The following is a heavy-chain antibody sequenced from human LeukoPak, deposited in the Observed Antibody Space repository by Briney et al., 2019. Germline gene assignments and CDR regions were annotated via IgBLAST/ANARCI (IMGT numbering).Heavy chain of an antibody. Sequence: GGSLRLSCAASGFPFSSYSMTWVRQAPGKGLEWVANIKPDGTTKFYVDSVKGRFTISRDNALNSLYLQMNSLRAEDTAIYYCASSPFLDYWGQGTLVTVSS. V-gene: IGHV3-7*03. CDR2: IKPDGTTK. D-gene: IGHD2/OR15-2a*01. CDR1: GFPFSSYS. CDR3: ASSPFLDY. J-gene: IGHJ4*02.